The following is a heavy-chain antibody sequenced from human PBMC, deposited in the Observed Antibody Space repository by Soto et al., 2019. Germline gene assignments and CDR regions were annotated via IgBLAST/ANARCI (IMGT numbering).Heavy chain of an antibody. CDR1: GFTFSTYY. CDR3: ARERGGGFGDV. Sequence: EVQLVESGGGLVQPGGSLRLSCAASGFTFSTYYMWWVRQAPGKGLVWVARITSDGSSTTYADSVKGRFTISRDNAKNTLHLQMNSLRDEDPAVYSCARERGGGFGDVWGQGTTVTVSS. V-gene: IGHV3-74*01. J-gene: IGHJ6*02. CDR2: ITSDGSST. D-gene: IGHD3-10*01.